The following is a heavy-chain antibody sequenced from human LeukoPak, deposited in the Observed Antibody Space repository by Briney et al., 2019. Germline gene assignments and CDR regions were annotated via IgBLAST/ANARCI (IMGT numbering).Heavy chain of an antibody. Sequence: PGGSLRLSCAASGFTFSSYAVSWVRQAPGKGLEWVSVISGSGGSTYYADSVKGRFTISRDNAKNSLYLQMNSLRAEDTAVYYCANTGIKATVTTNYWGQGTLVTVSS. CDR3: ANTGIKATVTTNY. J-gene: IGHJ4*02. D-gene: IGHD4-17*01. CDR1: GFTFSSYA. V-gene: IGHV3-23*01. CDR2: ISGSGGST.